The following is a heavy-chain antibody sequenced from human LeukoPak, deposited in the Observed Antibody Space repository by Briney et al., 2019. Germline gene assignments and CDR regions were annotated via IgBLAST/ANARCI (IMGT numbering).Heavy chain of an antibody. Sequence: GGSLRLSCAVSGFTFVTYARSWLRQAPGKGLEWVGGISISSVDSYYADSVKGRFSISRDDSKNTLYLQMDRLTDEDTAVYYCAKDRELLFAHCWFDLWGQGTLVTVSS. CDR3: AKDRELLFAHCWFDL. CDR1: GFTFVTYA. V-gene: IGHV3-23*01. CDR2: ISISSVDS. D-gene: IGHD3-10*01. J-gene: IGHJ5*02.